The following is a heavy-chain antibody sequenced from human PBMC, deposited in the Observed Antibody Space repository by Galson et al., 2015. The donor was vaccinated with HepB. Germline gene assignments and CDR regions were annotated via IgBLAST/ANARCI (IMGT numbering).Heavy chain of an antibody. J-gene: IGHJ5*02. Sequence: SLRLSCAASGFTFSSYSMNWVRQAPGKGLEWVSYISSSSSTIYYADSVKGRFTISRDNAQNSVSLQMRGLRAEDTSVYYCARGYGDFDHWGRGTLVAVSS. CDR3: ARGYGDFDH. V-gene: IGHV3-48*04. CDR2: ISSSSSTI. D-gene: IGHD4-17*01. CDR1: GFTFSSYS.